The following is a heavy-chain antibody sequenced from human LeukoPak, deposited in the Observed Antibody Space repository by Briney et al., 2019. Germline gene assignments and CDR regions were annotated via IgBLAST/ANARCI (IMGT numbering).Heavy chain of an antibody. J-gene: IGHJ4*02. CDR2: IWYDGSNK. CDR1: GFTFSSYG. D-gene: IGHD3-22*01. CDR3: AREPRPNYYDSSGYLS. Sequence: PPGRSLRLSCAASGFTFSSYGMHWVRQAPGKGLGWVAVIWYDGSNKYYADSVKGRFTISRDNSKNTLYLQMNSLRAEDTAVYYCAREPRPNYYDSSGYLSWGQGTLVTVSS. V-gene: IGHV3-33*01.